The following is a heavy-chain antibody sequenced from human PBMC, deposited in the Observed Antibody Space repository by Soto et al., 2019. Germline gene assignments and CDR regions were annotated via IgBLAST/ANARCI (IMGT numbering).Heavy chain of an antibody. V-gene: IGHV3-33*01. Sequence: QVQLVESGGGVVQPGRSLRLSCAASGFSLSTYGMYWVRQAPGKGLEWVAVMWHDGSNKDYADSVKGRFTISRDNSKNTLYLQMKSLRAEDTAVYYCAREQQWVVYGASDIWGQGTMVTVSS. D-gene: IGHD6-19*01. J-gene: IGHJ3*02. CDR2: MWHDGSNK. CDR3: AREQQWVVYGASDI. CDR1: GFSLSTYG.